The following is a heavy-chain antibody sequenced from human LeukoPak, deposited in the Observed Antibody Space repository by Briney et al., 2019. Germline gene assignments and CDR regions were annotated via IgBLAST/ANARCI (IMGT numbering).Heavy chain of an antibody. D-gene: IGHD3-3*01. CDR3: ARVWGVTYYDFWSGYESSFDI. J-gene: IGHJ3*02. CDR2: INPNSGGT. V-gene: IGHV1-2*02. Sequence: ASVKVSFKASGYTFTCYYMHWVRQPPGQGREWMGWINPNSGGTNYAQKFQVRVTMTRDTSISTAYMELSRLRSDDTDVYYCARVWGVTYYDFWSGYESSFDIWGQGTMVTVSS. CDR1: GYTFTCYY.